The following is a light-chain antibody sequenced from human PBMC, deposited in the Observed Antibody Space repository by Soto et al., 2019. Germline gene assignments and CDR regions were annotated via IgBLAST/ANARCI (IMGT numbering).Light chain of an antibody. CDR3: QQYKSSSPET. J-gene: IGKJ1*01. CDR1: QSISSW. Sequence: DIQMTQSPSSVSASVGDRVTIPCRSSQSISSWLAWYQQKPGKAPKLLIYKASSLESGVPSRFSGSGSGTEFTHTISSLQPDDFVTYYGQQYKSSSPETFGQGTKVDI. V-gene: IGKV1-5*03. CDR2: KAS.